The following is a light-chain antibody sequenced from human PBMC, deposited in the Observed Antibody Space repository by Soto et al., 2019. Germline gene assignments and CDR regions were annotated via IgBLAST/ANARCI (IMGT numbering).Light chain of an antibody. J-gene: IGKJ4*01. Sequence: EIVLTQSPGTLSLSPGERATLSCRASQSVSSYLAWYQQKPGQAPRLLIFGASSRATGIPDRFSGSGSGTDFTLTISRLQPEDFAVYFCQQYGNSVAFGGGTKVEIK. CDR2: GAS. CDR1: QSVSSY. CDR3: QQYGNSVA. V-gene: IGKV3-20*01.